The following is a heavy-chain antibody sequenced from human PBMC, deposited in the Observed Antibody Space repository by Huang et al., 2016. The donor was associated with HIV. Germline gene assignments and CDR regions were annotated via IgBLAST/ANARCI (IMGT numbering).Heavy chain of an antibody. Sequence: QVQLVQSGAEVKKPGASVKVSCKASGYTFTNYAINWVRQAPGQSLKLMGWISGYNGKTNYAQKVQGRVTMTKDTSTSTAYMELRSLISDDTAVYYCARERYYYDRSGYYTPVEYFHHWGQGTLVTVSS. CDR2: ISGYNGKT. D-gene: IGHD3-22*01. V-gene: IGHV1-18*01. J-gene: IGHJ1*01. CDR1: GYTFTNYA. CDR3: ARERYYYDRSGYYTPVEYFHH.